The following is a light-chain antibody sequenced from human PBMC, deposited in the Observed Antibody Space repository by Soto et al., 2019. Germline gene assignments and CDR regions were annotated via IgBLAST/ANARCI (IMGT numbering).Light chain of an antibody. V-gene: IGKV3-15*01. CDR2: GAS. J-gene: IGKJ4*01. CDR1: QSVSSN. Sequence: EIVMTQSPATLSVSPGERATLSCRASQSVSSNLAWYQQKPGQAPRLLIYGASTRATGIPARFSGSGSGTEFTLTISRLQSEDFAVYYWQQYNNWPGFGGGTKVEIK. CDR3: QQYNNWPG.